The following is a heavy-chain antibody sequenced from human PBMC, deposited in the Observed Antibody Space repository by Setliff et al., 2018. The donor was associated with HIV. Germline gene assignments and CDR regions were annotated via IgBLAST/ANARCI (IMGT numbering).Heavy chain of an antibody. CDR2: IRSKASAYAT. CDR3: TRRPYYYGSGRSYYFDY. CDR1: GFTFSASA. J-gene: IGHJ4*02. V-gene: IGHV3-73*01. Sequence: GGSLRLSCAASGFTFSASAIHWVRQASGKGPEWVGHIRSKASAYATASAASVKGRFTVSRDDSSDTAYLHMSNLKSEDTAVYYCTRRPYYYGSGRSYYFDYWGQGTLVTVSS. D-gene: IGHD3-10*01.